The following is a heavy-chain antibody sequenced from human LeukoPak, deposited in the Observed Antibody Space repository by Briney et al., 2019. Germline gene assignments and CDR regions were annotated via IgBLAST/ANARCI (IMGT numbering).Heavy chain of an antibody. CDR2: IWYDGSNK. D-gene: IGHD3-22*01. CDR3: ARASSWLQHSFDY. V-gene: IGHV3-33*01. Sequence: GGSLRLSCAASGFTFSSYGMHWGRQAPGKGPEWVAVIWYDGSNKYYADSVKGRFTISRDNSKNTLYLQMNSLRAEDTAVYYCARASSWLQHSFDYWGQGTLVTVSS. CDR1: GFTFSSYG. J-gene: IGHJ4*02.